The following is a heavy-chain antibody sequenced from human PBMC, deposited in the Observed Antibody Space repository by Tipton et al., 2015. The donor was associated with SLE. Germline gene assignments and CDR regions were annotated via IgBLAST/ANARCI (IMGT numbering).Heavy chain of an antibody. J-gene: IGHJ4*02. V-gene: IGHV3-20*04. CDR1: GFTFDDYG. CDR2: ITWNGGYT. CDR3: ARGRGYDFGGEYFDY. D-gene: IGHD3-3*01. Sequence: SLRLSCAASGFTFDDYGMNWVRQAPGKGLEWVSGITWNGGYTGYADSVKGRFTISRDNAKNSLYLQMNSLRAEDTAVYYCARGRGYDFGGEYFDYWGQGTLVTVSS.